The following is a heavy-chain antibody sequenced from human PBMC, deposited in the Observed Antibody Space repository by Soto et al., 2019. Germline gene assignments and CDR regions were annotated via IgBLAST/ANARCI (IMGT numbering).Heavy chain of an antibody. J-gene: IGHJ4*02. CDR3: AKDIYPYHDSSGYLGY. Sequence: SLRLSCAASGFTFDDYAMHWVRQAPVKGLEWVSGISWNSGSIGYADSVKGRFTISRDNAKNSLYLQMNSLRAEDTALYYCAKDIYPYHDSSGYLGYWCQGILVNVS. CDR1: GFTFDDYA. CDR2: ISWNSGSI. D-gene: IGHD3-22*01. V-gene: IGHV3-9*01.